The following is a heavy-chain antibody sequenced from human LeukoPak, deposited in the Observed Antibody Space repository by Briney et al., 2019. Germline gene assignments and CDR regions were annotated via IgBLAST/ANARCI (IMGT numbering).Heavy chain of an antibody. V-gene: IGHV1-24*01. CDR2: FDPEDGET. D-gene: IGHD3-16*02. J-gene: IGHJ5*02. CDR3: ATNPHHDYVWGSYLTFDP. CDR1: GYTLTELS. Sequence: ASVKVSCKVSGYTLTELSMHWVRQAPGKGLEWMGGFDPEDGETIYAQKFQGRVTMTEDTSTDTAYMELSSLRSEDTAVYYCATNPHHDYVWGSYLTFDPWGQGTLVTVSS.